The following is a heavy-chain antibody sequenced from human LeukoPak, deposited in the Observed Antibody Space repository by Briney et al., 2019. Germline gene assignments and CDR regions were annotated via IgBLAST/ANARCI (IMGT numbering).Heavy chain of an antibody. CDR1: GFTFSSYA. CDR2: ISGSGTST. D-gene: IGHD3-10*01. J-gene: IGHJ4*02. V-gene: IGHV3-23*01. CDR3: AKGGGHYD. Sequence: RTGGSLRLSCAASGFTFSSYAMNWVRQAPGKGLEWVSGISGSGTSTYNADSVKGRFTISRDNSKNTLYLQMNSLRAEDTAVYYCAKGGGHYDWGQGTLVTVSS.